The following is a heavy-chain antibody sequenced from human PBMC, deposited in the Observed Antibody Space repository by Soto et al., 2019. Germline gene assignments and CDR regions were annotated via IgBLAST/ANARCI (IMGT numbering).Heavy chain of an antibody. V-gene: IGHV4-30-2*01. CDR1: GGSISSGGYS. CDR2: IYHSGST. CDR3: ARVRAARGWELT. J-gene: IGHJ5*02. D-gene: IGHD1-26*01. Sequence: SETLSLTCAVSGGSISSGGYSWSWIRQPPGKGLEWIGYIYHSGSTYYNPSLKSRVTISVDRSKNQFSLKLSSVTAADTAVYYCARVRAARGWELTWGQGTLVTVSS.